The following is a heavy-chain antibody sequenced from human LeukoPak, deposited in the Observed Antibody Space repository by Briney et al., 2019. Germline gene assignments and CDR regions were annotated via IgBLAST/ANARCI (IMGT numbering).Heavy chain of an antibody. J-gene: IGHJ4*02. CDR3: AREGTV. V-gene: IGHV3-66*01. Sequence: GRSLRLSCASSGFTVSSNSMSWVGQAAGKGLEWVSIIYSGGSTYNADSVKGRFTISRDNSKNTLYLQMNSLRAEDTAVYYCAREGTVRGQGTLVTVSS. D-gene: IGHD4-11*01. CDR2: IYSGGST. CDR1: GFTVSSNS.